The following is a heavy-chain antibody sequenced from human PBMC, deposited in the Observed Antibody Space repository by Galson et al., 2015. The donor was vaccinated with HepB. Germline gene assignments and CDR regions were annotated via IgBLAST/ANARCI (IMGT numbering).Heavy chain of an antibody. CDR3: ARDQGYCSSTSCYEHYMDV. CDR2: ISGSSSYI. D-gene: IGHD2-2*01. V-gene: IGHV3-21*01. Sequence: SLRLSCAASGFTFSTYSMNWVRQAPGKGLEWVSSISGSSSYIYYADSVKGRFTISRDNAKNTLYLQMNSLRAEDTAVFYCARDQGYCSSTSCYEHYMDVWGKGTTVTVSS. J-gene: IGHJ6*03. CDR1: GFTFSTYS.